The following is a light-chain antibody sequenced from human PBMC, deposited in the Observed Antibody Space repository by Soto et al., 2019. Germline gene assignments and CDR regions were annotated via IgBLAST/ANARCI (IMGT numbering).Light chain of an antibody. J-gene: IGLJ1*01. CDR3: CSYAGSGTDNYV. CDR1: SSDVGGYNL. Sequence: QSALTQPRSVSGSPGQSVTISCTGTSSDVGGYNLVSWYQHYPGKAPKLMIYEGIKRPSGVSNRFSGSKSGNTAFLTISGLQAEDEADYYCCSYAGSGTDNYVFGSGTKLTVL. CDR2: EGI. V-gene: IGLV2-23*01.